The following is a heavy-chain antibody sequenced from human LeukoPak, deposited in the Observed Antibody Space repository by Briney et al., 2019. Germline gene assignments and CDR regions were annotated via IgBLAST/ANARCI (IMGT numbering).Heavy chain of an antibody. Sequence: GGSLRLSCAASGFTFSGSAMHWVRQASGKGLEWVGRIRSKANSYATAYAASVKGRFTISRDDSKNTAYLQMNSLKTEDTTVYYCTRTYCGGDCSYYYYGMDVWGQGTTVTVSS. J-gene: IGHJ6*02. CDR1: GFTFSGSA. CDR2: IRSKANSYAT. V-gene: IGHV3-73*01. D-gene: IGHD2-21*02. CDR3: TRTYCGGDCSYYYYGMDV.